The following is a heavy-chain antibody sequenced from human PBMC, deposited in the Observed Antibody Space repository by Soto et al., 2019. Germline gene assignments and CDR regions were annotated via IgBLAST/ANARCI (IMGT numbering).Heavy chain of an antibody. CDR2: ISGSGGST. V-gene: IGHV3-23*01. Sequence: PGGSLRLSCAASGFTFSSYAMSWVRQAPGKGLEWVSAISGSGGSTYYADSVKGRFTISRDNSKNTLYLQMNSLRAEDTAVYYCEKDRVAGTRPLFDYWRQGTLVTVSS. J-gene: IGHJ4*02. D-gene: IGHD6-19*01. CDR1: GFTFSSYA. CDR3: EKDRVAGTRPLFDY.